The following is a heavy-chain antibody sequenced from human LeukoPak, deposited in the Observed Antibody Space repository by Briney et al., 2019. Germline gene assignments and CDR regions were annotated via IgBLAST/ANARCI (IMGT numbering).Heavy chain of an antibody. V-gene: IGHV1-69*13. CDR3: ARAPSGWYEWFDP. CDR1: GYTFSSYA. CDR2: IIPIFGTA. D-gene: IGHD6-19*01. J-gene: IGHJ5*02. Sequence: SVKVSCKASGYTFSSYAISWVRQAPGQGLEWMGGIIPIFGTANYAQKFQGRVTITADESTSTAYMELSSLRSEDTAVYYCARAPSGWYEWFDPWGQGTLVTVSS.